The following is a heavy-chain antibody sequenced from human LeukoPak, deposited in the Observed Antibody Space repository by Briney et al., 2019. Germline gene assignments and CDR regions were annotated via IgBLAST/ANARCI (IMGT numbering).Heavy chain of an antibody. J-gene: IGHJ6*03. Sequence: ASVKVSCKASGYTFTMYYIHWVRQAPGQGLEWMGMINPSDGATTYAQRFQGRVTMTRDMSTTTVYMDLRSLRSEDTAVYFGVREQRGGRSGSLGVLFASYYTYYYMDVWGRGTTVTVSS. CDR3: VREQRGGRSGSLGVLFASYYTYYYMDV. V-gene: IGHV1-46*01. CDR1: GYTFTMYY. CDR2: INPSDGAT. D-gene: IGHD3-16*01.